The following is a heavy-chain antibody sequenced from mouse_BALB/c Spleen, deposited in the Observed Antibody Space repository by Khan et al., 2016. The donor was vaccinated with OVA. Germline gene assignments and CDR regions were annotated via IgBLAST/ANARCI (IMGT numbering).Heavy chain of an antibody. CDR3: TRGYGNYVRYYFDY. V-gene: IGHV1-39*01. CDR2: IDPYYGGA. J-gene: IGHJ2*01. D-gene: IGHD2-10*02. CDR1: GYSFTGYN. Sequence: EVQLQQSGPELEKPGASVKISCKASGYSFTGYNMNWVKQSNGKSLEWIGNIDPYYGGATYNQKFKGKAKLTVDKSSSTAYMQLKSLTSEDSAFYYCTRGYGNYVRYYFDYWGQGTTLTVSS.